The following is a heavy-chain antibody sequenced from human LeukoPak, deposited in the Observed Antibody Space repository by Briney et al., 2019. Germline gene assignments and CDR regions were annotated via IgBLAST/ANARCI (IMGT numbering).Heavy chain of an antibody. Sequence: SETLSLTCAVSGYSISSGYYWGWIRQPPGKGLEWIGSIYHSGSTYYNPSLKSRVTISVDTSKNQVSLKLSSVTAADTAVYYCARLNHPDYFDYWGQGTLVTVSS. CDR3: ARLNHPDYFDY. D-gene: IGHD1-14*01. CDR2: IYHSGST. CDR1: GYSISSGYY. J-gene: IGHJ4*02. V-gene: IGHV4-38-2*01.